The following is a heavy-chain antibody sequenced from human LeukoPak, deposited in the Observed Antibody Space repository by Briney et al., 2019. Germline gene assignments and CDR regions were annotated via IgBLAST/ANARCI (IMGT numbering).Heavy chain of an antibody. CDR2: IYYTGST. D-gene: IGHD3-10*01. CDR3: ARRGGSGRSFDY. CDR1: GGSVSSGTYY. V-gene: IGHV4-61*01. J-gene: IGHJ4*02. Sequence: TSETLSLTCTVSGGSVSSGTYYWSWIRQPPGKGLEWIGYIYYTGSTNYNPSLKSRPTISVDTSKNQFSLKLSSVTAADTAVYYCARRGGSGRSFDYWGQGTLVTVSS.